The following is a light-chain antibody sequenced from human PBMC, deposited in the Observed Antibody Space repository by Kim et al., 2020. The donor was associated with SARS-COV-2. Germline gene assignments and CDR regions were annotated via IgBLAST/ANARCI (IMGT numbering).Light chain of an antibody. CDR3: QSYDNYNQV. CDR1: SGSIASNY. V-gene: IGLV6-57*01. CDR2: GDD. Sequence: GKQVTISCTRSSGSIASNYVQWYQQRPGSSPTTVIYGDDQRPSGVPDRFSGSIDSSSNSASLTISSLKTEDEAEYYCQSYDNYNQVFGGGTKLTVL. J-gene: IGLJ3*02.